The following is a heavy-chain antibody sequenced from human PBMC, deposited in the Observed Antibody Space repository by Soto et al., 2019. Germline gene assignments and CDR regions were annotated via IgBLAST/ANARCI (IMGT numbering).Heavy chain of an antibody. CDR2: SSGYNGNT. J-gene: IGHJ5*02. Sequence: QVQLVQSGAEVKKPGASVKVSCKASGYTFTSXGXXXXXXXXXXXXEWMGWSSGYNGNTNYAQKLQGRVTMTTDTSTSTAYMELRSLRSDDTAVYYCARDKGAYCGGDCYSTWFDPWGQGTLVTVSS. CDR3: ARDKGAYCGGDCYSTWFDP. D-gene: IGHD2-21*02. V-gene: IGHV1-18*01. CDR1: GYTFTSXG.